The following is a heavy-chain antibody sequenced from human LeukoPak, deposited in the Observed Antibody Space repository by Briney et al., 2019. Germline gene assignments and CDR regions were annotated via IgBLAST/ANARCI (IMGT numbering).Heavy chain of an antibody. CDR1: GFTFSSYW. J-gene: IGHJ4*02. CDR3: ARDQYDTWSRRGNFDS. Sequence: GGSLRLSCAASGFTFSSYWMNWARQAPGKGLEWVANIKLDGSEKNYVDSVKGQFTISRDNTKNSLYLQMNSLRAEDTAVFYCARDQYDTWSRRGNFDSWGQGTLVIVSS. CDR2: IKLDGSEK. V-gene: IGHV3-7*03. D-gene: IGHD3-3*01.